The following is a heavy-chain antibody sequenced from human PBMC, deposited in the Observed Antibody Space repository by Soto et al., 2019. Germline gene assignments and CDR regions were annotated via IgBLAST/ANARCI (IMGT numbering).Heavy chain of an antibody. J-gene: IGHJ3*02. CDR2: IIPIFGTA. Sequence: SVKVSCKASGGTFSSYAISWVRQAPGQGLEWMGGIIPIFGTANYAQKFQGRVTITADESTSTAYMELSSLRSKDTAVYYCARDRLTYYDILTGYYTVPRDAFDIWGQGTMVTVSS. CDR3: ARDRLTYYDILTGYYTVPRDAFDI. V-gene: IGHV1-69*13. CDR1: GGTFSSYA. D-gene: IGHD3-9*01.